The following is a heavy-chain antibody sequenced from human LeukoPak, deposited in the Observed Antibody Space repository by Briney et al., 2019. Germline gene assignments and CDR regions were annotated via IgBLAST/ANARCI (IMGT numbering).Heavy chain of an antibody. CDR2: INQDGSEK. Sequence: GGSLRLSCAASGFTFSSYAMSWVRQAPGKGLEWVANINQDGSEKYYVDSVKGRFTISRDNAKNSLYLQMNSLRAEDTAVYYCARDLDFDFWGEGALVTVSS. CDR3: ARDLDFDF. V-gene: IGHV3-7*04. CDR1: GFTFSSYA. J-gene: IGHJ4*02.